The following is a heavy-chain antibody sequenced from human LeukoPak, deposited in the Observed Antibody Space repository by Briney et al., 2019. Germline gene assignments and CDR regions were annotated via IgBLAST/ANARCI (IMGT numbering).Heavy chain of an antibody. CDR3: ARVPGYCSSTSCPKRNGLFDY. J-gene: IGHJ4*02. V-gene: IGHV4-4*02. Sequence: PSETLSLTCAVSGGSISSSNWWSWVRQPPGKGLEWIGEIYHSGSTNYNPSLKSRVTISVDKSKNQFSLKLSSVIAADTAVYYCARVPGYCSSTSCPKRNGLFDYWGQGTLVTVSS. CDR2: IYHSGST. CDR1: GGSISSSNW. D-gene: IGHD2-2*03.